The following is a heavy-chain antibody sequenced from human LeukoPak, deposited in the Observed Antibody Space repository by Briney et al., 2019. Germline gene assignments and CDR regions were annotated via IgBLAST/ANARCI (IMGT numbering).Heavy chain of an antibody. CDR3: ASNTKVGATDY. CDR2: INHSGST. V-gene: IGHV4-34*01. CDR1: GGSFSGYY. J-gene: IGHJ4*02. Sequence: PSETLSLTCAVYGGSFSGYYWSCIRQPPGKGLEWIGEINHSGSTNYNPSLKSRVTISVDTSKNQFSLKLSSVTAADTAVYYCASNTKVGATDYWGQGTLVTVSS. D-gene: IGHD1-26*01.